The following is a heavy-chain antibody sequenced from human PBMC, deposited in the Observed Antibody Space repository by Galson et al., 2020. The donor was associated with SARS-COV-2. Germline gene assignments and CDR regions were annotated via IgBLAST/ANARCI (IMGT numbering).Heavy chain of an antibody. CDR3: AREYCSGGSCYYYFDY. V-gene: IGHV3-30*04. CDR1: GFTFSSYT. CDR2: ISYDGSNK. J-gene: IGHJ4*02. Sequence: GESLKISCAASGFTFSSYTMHWVRQAPGKGLEWVAVISYDGSNKYYADSVKGRFTISRDNSKNTLYLQMNSLRAEDTAVYYCAREYCSGGSCYYYFDYWGQGTLVTVSS. D-gene: IGHD2-15*01.